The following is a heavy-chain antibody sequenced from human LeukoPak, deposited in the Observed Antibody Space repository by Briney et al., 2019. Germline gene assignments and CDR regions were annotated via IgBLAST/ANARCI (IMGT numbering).Heavy chain of an antibody. CDR2: INHSGST. CDR1: GGSFSGYY. J-gene: IGHJ3*02. V-gene: IGHV4-34*01. CDR3: ARMATMVRVWQRDDAFDI. D-gene: IGHD3-10*01. Sequence: SETLSLTCAVYGGSFSGYYWSWIRQPPGKGLEWIGEINHSGSTNYNPSLKSRVTISVDTSKNQFSLKLTSVTAADTAVYYCARMATMVRVWQRDDAFDIWGQGTMVTVSS.